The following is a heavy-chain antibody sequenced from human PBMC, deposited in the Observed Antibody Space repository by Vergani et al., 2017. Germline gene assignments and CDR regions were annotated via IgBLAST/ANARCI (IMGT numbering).Heavy chain of an antibody. Sequence: QVQLQQWGAGLLKPSETLSPTCAVYGGSFSGYYWSWIRQPPGKGLEWIGEINHSGSTNYNPSLKSRGTISVDTSKNQFSLKLSSVTAADTAVYYCARGPNGGNSGRWFDPWGQGTLVTVSS. CDR2: INHSGST. CDR1: GGSFSGYY. J-gene: IGHJ5*02. D-gene: IGHD4-23*01. CDR3: ARGPNGGNSGRWFDP. V-gene: IGHV4-34*01.